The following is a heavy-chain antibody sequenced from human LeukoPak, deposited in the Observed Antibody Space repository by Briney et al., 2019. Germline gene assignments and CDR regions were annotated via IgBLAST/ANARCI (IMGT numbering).Heavy chain of an antibody. Sequence: KPSETLSLTCSVSGYSISSGYHWGWIRQAPEKGLEWIASIYQGGTPYANPSLKNRVTLSVDTSKNQVSLKLSSVTAADTALYFCARAEINDYFRYWGQGVLVIVSS. J-gene: IGHJ4*02. D-gene: IGHD3-10*02. V-gene: IGHV4-38-2*02. CDR2: IYQGGTP. CDR1: GYSISSGYH. CDR3: ARAEINDYFRY.